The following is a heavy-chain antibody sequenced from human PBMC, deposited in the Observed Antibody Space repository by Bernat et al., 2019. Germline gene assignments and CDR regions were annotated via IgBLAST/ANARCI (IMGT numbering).Heavy chain of an antibody. J-gene: IGHJ4*02. CDR3: AQRELTVREFDY. V-gene: IGHV3-23*01. Sequence: EVQLLESGGGLVQPGGSLRLSCAASGFTFSSYPMSWVRQAPGKGLEWVSAISGSGVSTYYADSVKGRFTISRANSKNTLYLQMNSLRAEDTAIYYCAQRELTVREFDYWGQGTLVTVSS. CDR2: ISGSGVST. D-gene: IGHD1-1*01. CDR1: GFTFSSYP.